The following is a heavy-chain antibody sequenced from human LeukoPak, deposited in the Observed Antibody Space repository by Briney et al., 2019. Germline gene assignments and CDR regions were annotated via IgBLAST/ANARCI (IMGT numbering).Heavy chain of an antibody. V-gene: IGHV3-33*01. CDR3: ARESSSGWYPYYYYGMDV. Sequence: GGSLRLSCAASRFTFSNYGMHWVRQAPGKGLEWVAVIWYDGSNKYYADSVKGRFTISRDNSKNTLYLQMNSLRAEDTAVYYCARESSSGWYPYYYYGMDVWGQGTTVTVSS. D-gene: IGHD6-19*01. CDR1: RFTFSNYG. J-gene: IGHJ6*02. CDR2: IWYDGSNK.